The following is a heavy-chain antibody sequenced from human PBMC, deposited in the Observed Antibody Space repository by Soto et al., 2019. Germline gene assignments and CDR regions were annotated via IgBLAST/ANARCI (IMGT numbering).Heavy chain of an antibody. J-gene: IGHJ4*02. CDR1: GFTCSFCA. CDR3: AKGHSYSYYYFDY. Sequence: EVQLLESGGGLVQPGGSLRLSCAASGFTCSFCAMNWVRQAPGKGLEWVSSIRGSGGDTYYADSVQGRFTISRDYSKNTLHLQMNSLRVEDTAVYYCAKGHSYSYYYFDYWGQGTLVTVSS. V-gene: IGHV3-23*01. D-gene: IGHD3-16*01. CDR2: IRGSGGDT.